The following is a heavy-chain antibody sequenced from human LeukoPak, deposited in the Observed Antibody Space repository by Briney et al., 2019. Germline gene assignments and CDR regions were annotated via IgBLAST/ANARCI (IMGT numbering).Heavy chain of an antibody. D-gene: IGHD3-10*01. CDR1: GYAFTDFY. V-gene: IGHV1-2*02. Sequence: GASVTVSCKASGYAFTDFYIHWVRQAPGQGLEWMGWINPNSGGTTYAQKFQGRVTTTTDTSISTAYLELNGLRSDDTAVYYCARDLDYGSGSFSNWGQGAIVTVSS. J-gene: IGHJ4*02. CDR2: INPNSGGT. CDR3: ARDLDYGSGSFSN.